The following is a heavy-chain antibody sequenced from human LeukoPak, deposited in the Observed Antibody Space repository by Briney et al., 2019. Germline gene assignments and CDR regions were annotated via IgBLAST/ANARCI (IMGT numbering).Heavy chain of an antibody. Sequence: GGSLRLSCAASGFTVSSNYMSWVRQAPGKGLEWVSVIYSGGSTYYADSVKGRFTISRDNSKNTLYLQMNSLRAEDTAVYYCARDSRGGISGGDTAMVPKFDYWGQGTLVTVSS. D-gene: IGHD5-18*01. V-gene: IGHV3-66*01. CDR1: GFTVSSNY. CDR3: ARDSRGGISGGDTAMVPKFDY. J-gene: IGHJ4*02. CDR2: IYSGGST.